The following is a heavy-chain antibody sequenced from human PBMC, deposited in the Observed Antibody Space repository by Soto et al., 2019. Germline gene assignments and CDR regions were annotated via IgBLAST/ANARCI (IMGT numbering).Heavy chain of an antibody. Sequence: QVQLQESGPGLVKPSQTLSLTCNVSGVSISSGGYYWSWIRQHPAKGLEWIGHIYYSGSTYYNPSLKSRVTISVDMSKNQFSLKLSSVTAADTAVYYCARGRPDDYGDPDYFDYWGQGALVTVSS. CDR2: IYYSGST. V-gene: IGHV4-31*03. CDR3: ARGRPDDYGDPDYFDY. J-gene: IGHJ4*02. D-gene: IGHD4-17*01. CDR1: GVSISSGGYY.